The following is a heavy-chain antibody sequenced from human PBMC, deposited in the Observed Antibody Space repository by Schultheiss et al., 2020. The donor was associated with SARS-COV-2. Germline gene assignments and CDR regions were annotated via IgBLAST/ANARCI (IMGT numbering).Heavy chain of an antibody. V-gene: IGHV4-31*03. CDR1: GGSISSGGYY. D-gene: IGHD2/OR15-2a*01. CDR3: ARAGLLNVYYGMDV. Sequence: SQTLSLTCTVSGGSISSGGYYWSWIRQHPGKGLEWIGYIYYSGSTYYNPSLKSRVTISVDTSKNQFSLKLSSVTAADTAVYYCARAGLLNVYYGMDVWGQGTTVTVSS. CDR2: IYYSGST. J-gene: IGHJ6*02.